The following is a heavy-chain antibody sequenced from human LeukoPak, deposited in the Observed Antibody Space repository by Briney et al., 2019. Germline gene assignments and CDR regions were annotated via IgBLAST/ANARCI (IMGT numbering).Heavy chain of an antibody. CDR1: GGSITSNY. D-gene: IGHD5-24*01. Sequence: SETLSLTCTVSGGSITSNYWTWIRQPPGEGLEWIGYIYYSGSTNYNPSLKSRVTISVDTSKNQFSLKLRSVTAADTAVYYCARDRDGYNQYFDYWGQGILVTVSS. CDR2: IYYSGST. V-gene: IGHV4-59*01. J-gene: IGHJ4*02. CDR3: ARDRDGYNQYFDY.